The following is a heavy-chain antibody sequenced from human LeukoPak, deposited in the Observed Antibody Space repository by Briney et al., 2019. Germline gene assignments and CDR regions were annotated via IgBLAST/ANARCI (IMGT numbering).Heavy chain of an antibody. CDR1: GYTFTSYG. CDR3: ARVPRESEPRDDY. CDR2: IIPIFGTA. V-gene: IGHV1-69*13. J-gene: IGHJ4*02. D-gene: IGHD1-14*01. Sequence: SVKVSCKASGYTFTSYGISWVRQAPGQGLEWMGGIIPIFGTANYAQKFQGRVTITADESTSTAYMELSSLRSEDTAVYYCARVPRESEPRDDYWGQGTLVTVSS.